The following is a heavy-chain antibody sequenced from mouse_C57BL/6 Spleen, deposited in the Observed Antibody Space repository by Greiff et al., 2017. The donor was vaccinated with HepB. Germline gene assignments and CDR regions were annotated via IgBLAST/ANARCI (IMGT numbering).Heavy chain of an antibody. Sequence: QVQLKQPGAELVKPGASVKLSCKASGYTFTSYWMHWVKQRPGQGLEWIGMIHPNSGSTNYNEKFKSKATLTVDKSSSTAYMQLSSLTSEDSAVYYCARSDYGSLDVWGTGTTVTVSS. CDR1: GYTFTSYW. CDR2: IHPNSGST. V-gene: IGHV1-64*01. CDR3: ARSDYGSLDV. D-gene: IGHD1-1*01. J-gene: IGHJ1*03.